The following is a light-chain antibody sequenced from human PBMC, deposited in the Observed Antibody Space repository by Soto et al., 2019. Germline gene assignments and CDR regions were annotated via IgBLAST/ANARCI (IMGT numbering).Light chain of an antibody. CDR1: SSDIGDYDY. Sequence: QSALTQPASVSGSPGQSITISCTGSSSDIGDYDYVSWYQQHPGKAPKPMIYDVRNRPSGVSNRFSGSKSGNTASLTISGLQTEDEADYYCSSYTSTSNVIFGGGTKLTVL. V-gene: IGLV2-14*01. CDR2: DVR. CDR3: SSYTSTSNVI. J-gene: IGLJ2*01.